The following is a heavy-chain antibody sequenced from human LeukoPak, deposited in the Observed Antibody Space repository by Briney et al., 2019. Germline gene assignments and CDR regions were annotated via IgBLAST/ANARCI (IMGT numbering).Heavy chain of an antibody. CDR1: GFTFTDHW. CDR2: IRQDGGEK. D-gene: IGHD6-13*01. Sequence: GGSLRLSCAASGFTFTDHWMNWVRQAPGKGLEWVASIRQDGGEKSYVDSVKGRFTISRDNTKSSLYLQINSLRAEDTAVYYCARDGTAAGLYFDLWGQGTLVTVSS. J-gene: IGHJ4*01. CDR3: ARDGTAAGLYFDL. V-gene: IGHV3-7*01.